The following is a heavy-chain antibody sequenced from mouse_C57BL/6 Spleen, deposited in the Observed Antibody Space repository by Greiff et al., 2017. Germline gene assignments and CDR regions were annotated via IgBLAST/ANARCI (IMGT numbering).Heavy chain of an antibody. CDR1: GYTFTSYW. J-gene: IGHJ2*01. CDR3: ARSNWLYFDY. CDR2: IHPNSGST. Sequence: QVQLKQPGAELVKPGASVKLSCKASGYTFTSYWMHWVKQRPGQGLEWIGMIHPNSGSTNYNEKFKSKATLTVDKSSSTAYMQLSSLTSEDSAVYYCARSNWLYFDYWGQGTTLTVSS. D-gene: IGHD4-1*01. V-gene: IGHV1-64*01.